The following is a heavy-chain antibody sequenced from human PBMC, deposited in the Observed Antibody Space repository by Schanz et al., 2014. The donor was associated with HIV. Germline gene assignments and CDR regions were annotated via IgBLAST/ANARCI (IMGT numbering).Heavy chain of an antibody. CDR2: MIWNNGI. V-gene: IGHV3-48*04. D-gene: IGHD6-19*01. CDR3: AKDRAPGIEVAGTFDN. J-gene: IGHJ4*02. Sequence: EVQLAESGGRLEQPGGSLRLSCAASGFIFSDYSMNWVRRAPGKGLEWVAHMIWNNGIYYADSVKGRFTISRDNTKNSLYLEMNSLRAEDTAVYYCAKDRAPGIEVAGTFDNWGQGILVTVSS. CDR1: GFIFSDYS.